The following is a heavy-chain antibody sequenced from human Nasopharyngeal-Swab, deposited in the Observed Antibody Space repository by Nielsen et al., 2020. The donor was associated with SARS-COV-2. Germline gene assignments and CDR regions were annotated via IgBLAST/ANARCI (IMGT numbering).Heavy chain of an antibody. CDR3: ARATSLIGVWGSYRYTGHDY. CDR1: AGSISSYY. D-gene: IGHD3-16*02. CDR2: IYYNGST. Sequence: GSLRLSCTVSAGSISSYYWSWIRQPPGKGLEWIGYIYYNGSTNYNPSLKSRVTISVDTSKNQFSLKLSSVTAADTAVYYCARATSLIGVWGSYRYTGHDYWGQGTLVTVSS. V-gene: IGHV4-59*13. J-gene: IGHJ4*02.